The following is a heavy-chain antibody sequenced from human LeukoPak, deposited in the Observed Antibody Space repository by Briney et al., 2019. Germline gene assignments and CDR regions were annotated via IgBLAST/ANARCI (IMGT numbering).Heavy chain of an antibody. Sequence: SETLSLTCTVSGGSISSSSYYWGWIRQPPGKGLEWIGSIYYSGGTYYNPSLKSRVIISVDTSKTKFSLRLSSVTAADTAVYYCVRHSDIVGAPGGFDYWGQGTLVTVSS. CDR2: IYYSGGT. CDR1: GGSISSSSYY. J-gene: IGHJ4*02. D-gene: IGHD1-26*01. V-gene: IGHV4-39*01. CDR3: VRHSDIVGAPGGFDY.